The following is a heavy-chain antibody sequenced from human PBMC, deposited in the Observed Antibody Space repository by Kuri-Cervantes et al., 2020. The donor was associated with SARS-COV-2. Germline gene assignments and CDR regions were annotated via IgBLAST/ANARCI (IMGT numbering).Heavy chain of an antibody. D-gene: IGHD3-3*01. CDR3: ARDYLGVATSPYNCFDP. CDR1: GGSISSYY. V-gene: IGHV4-59*12. Sequence: SETLSLTCTVSGGSISSYYWSWIRQPPGKGLEWIGYIYYSGSTNYNPYLKSRVTISVDTSKNQFSLKLSSVTAADTAVYYCARDYLGVATSPYNCFDPWGQGTLVTVSS. J-gene: IGHJ5*02. CDR2: IYYSGST.